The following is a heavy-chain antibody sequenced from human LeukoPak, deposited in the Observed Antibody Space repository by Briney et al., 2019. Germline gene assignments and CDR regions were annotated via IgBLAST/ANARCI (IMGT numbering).Heavy chain of an antibody. J-gene: IGHJ4*02. Sequence: PSEALSLTCTVSGGSISSGGYYWSWIRQHPGKGLEWIGYSYYSGSAYYNPSLKSRVTISVDTSNNQFSMKLSSVTGGVTAWYCCAIGFWSGYYFYFDFWGQGTLVSVSS. CDR3: AIGFWSGYYFYFDF. CDR2: SYYSGSA. D-gene: IGHD3-3*01. CDR1: GGSISSGGYY. V-gene: IGHV4-31*03.